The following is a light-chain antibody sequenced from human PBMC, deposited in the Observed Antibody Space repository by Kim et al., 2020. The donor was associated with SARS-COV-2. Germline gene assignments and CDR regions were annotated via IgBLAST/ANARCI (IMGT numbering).Light chain of an antibody. J-gene: IGLJ3*02. CDR2: QNT. Sequence: SYELTQPPSVSVSPGQAASISCSGDMLGNKYACWYQQKPGQSPVLVIYQNTKRPSGIPARFSGSNSGNTATLTISGTQAMDEAEYYCQAWDSSTSDWVFGGGTQLTVL. CDR1: MLGNKY. V-gene: IGLV3-1*01. CDR3: QAWDSSTSDWV.